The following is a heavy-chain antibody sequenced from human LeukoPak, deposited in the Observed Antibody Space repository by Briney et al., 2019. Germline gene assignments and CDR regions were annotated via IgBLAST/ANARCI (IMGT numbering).Heavy chain of an antibody. CDR1: GFTFNNYA. D-gene: IGHD5-24*01. J-gene: IGHJ4*02. V-gene: IGHV3-23*01. CDR3: AKSDAYDDRNYFHY. CDR2: ISGSGGTT. Sequence: GGSLRLTCAASGFTFNNYAMSWGRQAPGKGLEWLSGISGSGGTTYYADSVKGRFTISRDNSKNTLYLQMNSLRADDTALYYCAKSDAYDDRNYFHYGGQGTLVTVSS.